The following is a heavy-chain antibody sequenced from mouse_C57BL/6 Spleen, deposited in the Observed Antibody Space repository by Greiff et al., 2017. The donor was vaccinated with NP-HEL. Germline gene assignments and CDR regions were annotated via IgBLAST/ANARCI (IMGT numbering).Heavy chain of an antibody. CDR3: ARRGYGKGGYAMDY. Sequence: EVHLVESGPELVKPGASVKISCKASGYSFTDYNMNWVKQSNGKSLEWIGVINPNYGTTSYNQKFKGKATLTVDQSSSTAYMQLNSLTSEDSAVYYCARRGYGKGGYAMDYWGQGTSVTVSS. CDR2: INPNYGTT. J-gene: IGHJ4*01. CDR1: GYSFTDYN. V-gene: IGHV1-39*01. D-gene: IGHD2-10*02.